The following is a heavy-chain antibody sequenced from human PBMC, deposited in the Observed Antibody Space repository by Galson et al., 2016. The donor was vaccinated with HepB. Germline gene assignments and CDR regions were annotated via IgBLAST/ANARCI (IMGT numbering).Heavy chain of an antibody. Sequence: SLRLSCAASGFTFSSYDMHWVRQATGKGLESVSTIGTAGDTYYPGSVKGRFTISRENAGNSLYLQMNSLRAGDTAVYYCARVSYYDSSGFYFYYFDYWGQGTLVTVSS. CDR3: ARVSYYDSSGFYFYYFDY. J-gene: IGHJ4*02. CDR2: IGTAGDT. V-gene: IGHV3-13*01. CDR1: GFTFSSYD. D-gene: IGHD3-22*01.